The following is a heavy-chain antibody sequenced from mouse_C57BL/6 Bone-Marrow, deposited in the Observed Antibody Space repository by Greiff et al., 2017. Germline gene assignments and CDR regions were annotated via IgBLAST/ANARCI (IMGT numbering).Heavy chain of an antibody. CDR3: ARWGLRRRKAAGYFDY. CDR2: INPSSGYT. D-gene: IGHD2-2*01. Sequence: VQLQQSGAELAKPGASVKLSCKASGYTFTSYWMHWVKQRPGQGLEWIGYINPSSGYTKYNQKFKDKATLTADKSSSTAYMPLSSLTYEDSAVYYCARWGLRRRKAAGYFDYWGQGTTLTVSS. CDR1: GYTFTSYW. J-gene: IGHJ2*01. V-gene: IGHV1-7*01.